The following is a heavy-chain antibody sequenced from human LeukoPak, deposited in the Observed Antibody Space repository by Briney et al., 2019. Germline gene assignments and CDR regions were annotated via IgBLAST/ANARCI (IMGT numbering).Heavy chain of an antibody. CDR3: ARRAGAYSHPYDY. CDR1: GFTVSSNS. J-gene: IGHJ4*02. V-gene: IGHV3-53*01. D-gene: IGHD4/OR15-4a*01. Sequence: GGSLRLSCTVSGFTVSSNSMSWVRQAPGKGLEWVSFIYSGTIHYSDSVKGRFTIPRDNSKNTLYLQMNSLRAEDTAVYYCARRAGAYSHPYDYWGQGTLVTVSS. CDR2: IYSGTI.